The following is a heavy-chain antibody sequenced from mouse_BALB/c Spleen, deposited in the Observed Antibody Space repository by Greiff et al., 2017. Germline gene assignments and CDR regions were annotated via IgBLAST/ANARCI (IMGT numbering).Heavy chain of an antibody. CDR1: GFSLTSYG. V-gene: IGHV2-9*02. D-gene: IGHD2-14*01. CDR3: ARENYRYDAWFAY. J-gene: IGHJ3*01. Sequence: VNLVESGPGLVAPSQSLSITCTVSGFSLTSYGVHWVRQPPGKGLEWLGVIWAGGSTNYNSALMSRLSISKDNSKSQVFLKMNSLQTDDTAMYYCARENYRYDAWFAYWGQGTLVTVSA. CDR2: IWAGGST.